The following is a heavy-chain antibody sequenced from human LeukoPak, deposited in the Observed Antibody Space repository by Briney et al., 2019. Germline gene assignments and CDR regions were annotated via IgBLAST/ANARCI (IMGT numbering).Heavy chain of an antibody. J-gene: IGHJ6*03. CDR3: AKGYDFWSGYYKTYYMDV. Sequence: GGSLRLSCAASGFTFSSYAMGWVRQAQGKGREWVSAISGSGGSTYYTDSVKGRFTISRDNSKTTLYLQMNSLRAEDTAVYYCAKGYDFWSGYYKTYYMDVWGKGTTVTVSS. CDR1: GFTFSSYA. CDR2: ISGSGGST. D-gene: IGHD3-3*01. V-gene: IGHV3-23*01.